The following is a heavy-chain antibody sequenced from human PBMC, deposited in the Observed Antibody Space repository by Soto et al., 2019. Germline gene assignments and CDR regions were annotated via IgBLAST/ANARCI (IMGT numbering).Heavy chain of an antibody. Sequence: LSLTCAVYGGSFSGYYWSWIRQPPGKGLEWIGEINHSGSTNYNPSLKSRVTISVDTSKNQFSLKLSSVTAADTAVYYCARVIVATIRGYYYGMDVWGQGTTVTVSS. J-gene: IGHJ6*02. CDR3: ARVIVATIRGYYYGMDV. D-gene: IGHD5-12*01. V-gene: IGHV4-34*01. CDR2: INHSGST. CDR1: GGSFSGYY.